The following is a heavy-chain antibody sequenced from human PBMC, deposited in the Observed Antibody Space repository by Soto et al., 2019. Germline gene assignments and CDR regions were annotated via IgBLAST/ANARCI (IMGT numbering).Heavy chain of an antibody. D-gene: IGHD3-22*01. CDR3: AREFYYDSSGIGFDS. J-gene: IGHJ4*02. CDR2: IYYSGSS. Sequence: SETLSLTCSVSGDSVSSGSYYWSWIRQPPGKGLEWIGYIYYSGSSNYNPSLKSRVTISVDTSKNQFFLKLSSVTAADTAVYYCAREFYYDSSGIGFDSWGQGTLVTVSS. CDR1: GDSVSSGSYY. V-gene: IGHV4-61*01.